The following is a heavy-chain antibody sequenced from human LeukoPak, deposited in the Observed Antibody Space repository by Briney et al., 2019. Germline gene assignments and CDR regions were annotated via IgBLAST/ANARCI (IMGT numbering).Heavy chain of an antibody. Sequence: AETLSLTCTVSGASVSSDSYSWSWIRQPPGKGLEWIGYIYHSGSTNCNPSLKSRVTISLDTSKNQFSLKLSSVTAADTAIYYCARRRSNLNWFDPWGQGTLVTVSS. CDR2: IYHSGST. CDR3: ARRRSNLNWFDP. V-gene: IGHV4-61*01. CDR1: GASVSSDSYS. J-gene: IGHJ5*02. D-gene: IGHD1-26*01.